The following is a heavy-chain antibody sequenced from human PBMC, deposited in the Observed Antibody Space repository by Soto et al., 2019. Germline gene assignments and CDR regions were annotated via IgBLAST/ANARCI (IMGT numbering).Heavy chain of an antibody. D-gene: IGHD1-20*01. V-gene: IGHV3-7*01. CDR2: IKPDGSEK. Sequence: EVQLVASGGGLVQPGGSLRLSCAASEFTFTSHWMTWLRQTPGKGLEWVANIKPDGSEKYYVDSVKGRFTISRDNAKNSLYLQMNSLRVEDTAVYYCARGNNPDLWVRGTLVTVSS. CDR1: EFTFTSHW. CDR3: ARGNNPDL. J-gene: IGHJ2*01.